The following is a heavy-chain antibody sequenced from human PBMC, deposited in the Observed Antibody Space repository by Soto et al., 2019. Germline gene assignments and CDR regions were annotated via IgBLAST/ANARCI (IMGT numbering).Heavy chain of an antibody. V-gene: IGHV1-69*13. J-gene: IGHJ6*02. Sequence: ASVKVSCKASGGTFSSYAISWVRQAPGQGLEWMGGIIPIFGTANYAQKFQGRVTITADESTSTAYMELSSLRSEDTAVYYCARDLWSGYYYSGMDVWGQGTTVTVSS. CDR3: ARDLWSGYYYSGMDV. D-gene: IGHD3-3*01. CDR1: GGTFSSYA. CDR2: IIPIFGTA.